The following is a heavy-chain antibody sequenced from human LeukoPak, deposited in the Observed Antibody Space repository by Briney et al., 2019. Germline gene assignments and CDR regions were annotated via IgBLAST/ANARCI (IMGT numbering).Heavy chain of an antibody. CDR2: INSDGSFT. D-gene: IGHD3-10*01. Sequence: GGSLRLSCAASGFIFRNYWMYWVRQVPGKGLVWVSRINSDGSFTHNVDSVEGRFSISRDNSKNTLYLHMTSLKVEDTAVYYCVRLGSGYWGQGALVTVSS. CDR3: VRLGSGY. J-gene: IGHJ4*02. CDR1: GFIFRNYW. V-gene: IGHV3-74*01.